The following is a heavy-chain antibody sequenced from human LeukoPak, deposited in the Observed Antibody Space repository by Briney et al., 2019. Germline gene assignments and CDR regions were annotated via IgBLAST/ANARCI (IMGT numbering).Heavy chain of an antibody. Sequence: SETLSLTCTVSGDSISSTNYYWGWIRQPPGKGLEWIGSIYYSGSTYYNPSLESRVTISVDTSKNQFSLKLSSVTAADTAVYYCARVRRGAYFDYWGQGTLVTVSS. CDR2: IYYSGST. V-gene: IGHV4-39*01. CDR1: GDSISSTNYY. CDR3: ARVRRGAYFDY. D-gene: IGHD3-10*01. J-gene: IGHJ4*02.